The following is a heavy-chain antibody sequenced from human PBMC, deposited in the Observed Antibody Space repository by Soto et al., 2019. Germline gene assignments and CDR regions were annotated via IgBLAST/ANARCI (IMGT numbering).Heavy chain of an antibody. D-gene: IGHD2-21*02. J-gene: IGHJ4*02. CDR3: ARHPARGQPLLFED. CDR1: GGSISRTTYY. V-gene: IGHV4-39*01. Sequence: PSETLSLTCSVSGGSITGGSISRTTYYWGWMRQPPGKGLEWIASFFIGGNTYYNPSLKSRVTTSVDTSKNQFSLKLSSVTAADTAVYYCARHPARGQPLLFEDWGQGTLVTVSS. CDR2: FFIGGNT.